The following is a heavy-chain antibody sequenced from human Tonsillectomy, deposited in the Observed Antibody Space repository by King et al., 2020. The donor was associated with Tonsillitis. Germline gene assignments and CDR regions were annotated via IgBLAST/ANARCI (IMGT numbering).Heavy chain of an antibody. CDR1: GYIFINYW. CDR2: IYPSDSDN. V-gene: IGHV5-51*01. D-gene: IGHD3-10*01. J-gene: IGHJ6*02. Sequence: VQLVESGAEVKKPGESLKISCKGSGYIFINYWIAWVRQMPGQGQEWMGIIYPSDSDNKYTPSFQGQVTVPADKPISTAYLQWSSVKASDTAIHYCARHSLERGVPDFGDGLDVWGQGTTVTVSS. CDR3: ARHSLERGVPDFGDGLDV.